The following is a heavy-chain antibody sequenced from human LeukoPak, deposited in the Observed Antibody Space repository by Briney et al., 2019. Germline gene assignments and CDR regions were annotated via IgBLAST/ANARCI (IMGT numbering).Heavy chain of an antibody. CDR2: INYYGTTT. Sequence: GGSLRLSCAASGFTFTNHWMHWVRQAPGKGLVWVSRINYYGTTTMYADSVKGRFTISRDNAKNTLYLQMNSLRAEDTAVYFCARDAAGLAYWGQGTLVTVSS. J-gene: IGHJ4*02. D-gene: IGHD2-15*01. CDR1: GFTFTNHW. CDR3: ARDAAGLAY. V-gene: IGHV3-74*03.